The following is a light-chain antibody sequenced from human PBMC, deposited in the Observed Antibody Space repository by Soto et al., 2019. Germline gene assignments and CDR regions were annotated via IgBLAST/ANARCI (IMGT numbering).Light chain of an antibody. V-gene: IGKV3-20*01. CDR2: GAS. CDR3: QQYGSSRT. J-gene: IGKJ1*01. CDR1: QTISSGS. Sequence: EIVFTQSPCTLSLSPGEGATLSCRASQTISSGSLAWYQQKPGQPPRLLIYGASSRAAGIPDRFSGSGSGTDFSLTISRLEPEDFAVYYCQQYGSSRTFGQGTKVDIK.